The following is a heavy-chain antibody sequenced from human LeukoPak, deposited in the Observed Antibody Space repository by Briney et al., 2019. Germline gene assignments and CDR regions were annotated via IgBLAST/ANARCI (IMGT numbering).Heavy chain of an antibody. CDR3: AKGGCSGGNCYSNAIDY. Sequence: GGSLRLSCAASGFTFSSYWMSWVRQAPGKGLEWVANIKQDGSEKYYVDSVKGRFTISRDNSKNTLYLQMNSLRPEDTAVYYCAKGGCSGGNCYSNAIDYWGQGTLVTVSS. CDR2: IKQDGSEK. V-gene: IGHV3-7*01. CDR1: GFTFSSYW. J-gene: IGHJ4*02. D-gene: IGHD2-15*01.